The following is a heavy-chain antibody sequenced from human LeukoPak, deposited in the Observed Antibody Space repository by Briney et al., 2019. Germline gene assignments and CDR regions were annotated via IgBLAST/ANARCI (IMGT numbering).Heavy chain of an antibody. CDR2: ISSSGGST. V-gene: IGHV3-23*01. Sequence: GGSLRLSCAASGFSFSTCAMSWVRQAPGKGLEWVSGISSSGGSTYYADYVKGRITISRDNSKHTLYLQMSSLRANGTAVYYCANPGEQWLVYWYFDFWGRGTLVSVSS. D-gene: IGHD6-19*01. CDR1: GFSFSTCA. J-gene: IGHJ2*01. CDR3: ANPGEQWLVYWYFDF.